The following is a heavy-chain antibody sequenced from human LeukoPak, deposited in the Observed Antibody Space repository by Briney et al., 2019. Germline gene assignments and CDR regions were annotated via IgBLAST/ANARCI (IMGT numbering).Heavy chain of an antibody. D-gene: IGHD6-19*01. V-gene: IGHV1-69*13. CDR3: AQSVAGTENWFDP. J-gene: IGHJ5*02. Sequence: SVTVSCMASVCTFSSYAISWVRQAAGRGLEWMGGIIHIFGTANYAQKFQGRVTITADESTSTAYMELSSLRSEDTAVYYCAQSVAGTENWFDPWGQGTLVTVSS. CDR2: IIHIFGTA. CDR1: VCTFSSYA.